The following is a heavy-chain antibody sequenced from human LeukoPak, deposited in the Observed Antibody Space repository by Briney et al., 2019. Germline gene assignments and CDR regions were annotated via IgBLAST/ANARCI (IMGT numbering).Heavy chain of an antibody. D-gene: IGHD3-3*01. CDR1: GGSISSYY. CDR3: ARVGEVWSGYPNWFDP. CDR2: IYYSGST. J-gene: IGHJ5*02. V-gene: IGHV4-59*01. Sequence: SETLSLTCTVSGGSISSYYWSWIRQPPGKGLEWIGYIYYSGSTNYNPSLKSRATISVDTSKNQFSLKLSSVTAADTAVYYCARVGEVWSGYPNWFDPWGQGTLVTVSS.